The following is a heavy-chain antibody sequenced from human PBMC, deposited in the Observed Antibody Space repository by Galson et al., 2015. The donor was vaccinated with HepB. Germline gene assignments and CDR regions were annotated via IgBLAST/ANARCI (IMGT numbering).Heavy chain of an antibody. CDR3: AKDGDSSGWPYYYYGMDI. D-gene: IGHD6-19*01. Sequence: SLRLSCAASGFTFSSYAMSWVRQAPGKGLEWVSAISGSGGSTYYADSVKGRFTISRDNSKNTLYLQMNSLRAEDTAVYYCAKDGDSSGWPYYYYGMDIWCQGTTVTVSS. CDR1: GFTFSSYA. J-gene: IGHJ6*02. CDR2: ISGSGGST. V-gene: IGHV3-23*01.